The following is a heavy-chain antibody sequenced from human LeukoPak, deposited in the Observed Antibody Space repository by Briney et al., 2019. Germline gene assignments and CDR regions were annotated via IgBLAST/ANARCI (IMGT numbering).Heavy chain of an antibody. Sequence: SETLSLTCTVSGGSISSYYWSWIRQPPGKGLEWVGYIYYSGSTNYNPSLKRRVTISVDTSKNHFSLKLSSVTAADTAVYYCARGVDTAMVHYYYYYGMDVWGQGTTVTVSS. CDR3: ARGVDTAMVHYYYYYGMDV. D-gene: IGHD5-18*01. CDR1: GGSISSYY. CDR2: IYYSGST. J-gene: IGHJ6*02. V-gene: IGHV4-59*01.